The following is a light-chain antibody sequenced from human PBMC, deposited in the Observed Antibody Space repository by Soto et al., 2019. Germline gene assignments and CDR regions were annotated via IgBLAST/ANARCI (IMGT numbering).Light chain of an antibody. CDR2: DNN. CDR3: GTWDSSLTAV. Sequence: QSVLTQPPSVSAAPGQKVTISCSGSSSNVGSNYVSWYRQLPGTAPKLLIYDNNKRASGIPDRFSGSQSGTSATLGITGLQTGDEADYYCGTWDSSLTAVFGAGTKLTVL. V-gene: IGLV1-51*01. CDR1: SSNVGSNY. J-gene: IGLJ2*01.